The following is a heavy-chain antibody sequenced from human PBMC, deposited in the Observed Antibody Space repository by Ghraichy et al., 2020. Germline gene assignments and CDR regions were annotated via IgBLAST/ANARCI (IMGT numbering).Heavy chain of an antibody. CDR3: ARDEWGYYGSGSYPDY. CDR1: GFTFSSYG. V-gene: IGHV3-33*01. Sequence: LSLTCAASGFTFSSYGMHWVRQAPGKGLEWVAVIWYDGSNKYYADSVKGRFTISRDNSKNTLYLQMNSLRAEDTAVYYCARDEWGYYGSGSYPDYWGQGTLVTVSS. J-gene: IGHJ4*02. D-gene: IGHD3-10*01. CDR2: IWYDGSNK.